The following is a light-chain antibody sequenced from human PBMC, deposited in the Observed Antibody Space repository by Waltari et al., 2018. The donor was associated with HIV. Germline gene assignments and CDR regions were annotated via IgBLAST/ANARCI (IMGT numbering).Light chain of an antibody. CDR2: EVS. J-gene: IGLJ2*01. CDR1: SRDVGSYKL. Sequence: QSALTQPASVSGSPGPSIPMSCTGTSRDVGSYKLVSCYQQHPGKAPKLMIYEVSKRPSGVANRFSGSKSGNTASLTISGLQAEDEADYYCCSYAGSSTHVVFGGGTKLTVL. V-gene: IGLV2-23*02. CDR3: CSYAGSSTHVV.